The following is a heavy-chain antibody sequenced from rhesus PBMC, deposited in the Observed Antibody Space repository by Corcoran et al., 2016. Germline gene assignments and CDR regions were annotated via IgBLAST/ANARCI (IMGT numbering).Heavy chain of an antibody. CDR1: GGSISDYYY. CDR3: ARDSGSLGP. D-gene: IGHD6-25*01. CDR2: IYGSGGGT. J-gene: IGHJ4*01. V-gene: IGHV4-106*01. Sequence: QVQPPGSGPGLVEPSEAPALPLPVPGGSISDYYYLSRIRQPPGKGLEWIGYIYGSGGGTNYNPSLKNRVTISIDTSKNQFSLKLSSVTAADTAVYYCARDSGSLGPWGQGVLVTVSS.